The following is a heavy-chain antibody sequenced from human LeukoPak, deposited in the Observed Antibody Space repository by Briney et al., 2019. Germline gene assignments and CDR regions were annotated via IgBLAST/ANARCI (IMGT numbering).Heavy chain of an antibody. CDR3: ARQSGFLSTFDY. J-gene: IGHJ4*02. Sequence: SETLSLTCAVYGGSFSGYYWSWIRQPPGKGLEWIGEINHSGSTNYNPSLKSRVTISVDTSKNQFSVKLTSVTAADTAVYYCARQSGFLSTFDYWGQGTLVTVSS. D-gene: IGHD5/OR15-5a*01. CDR1: GGSFSGYY. V-gene: IGHV4-34*01. CDR2: INHSGST.